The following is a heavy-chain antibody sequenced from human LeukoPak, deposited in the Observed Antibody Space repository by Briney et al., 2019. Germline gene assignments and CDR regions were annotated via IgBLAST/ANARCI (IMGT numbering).Heavy chain of an antibody. V-gene: IGHV3-15*01. J-gene: IGHJ4*02. D-gene: IGHD3-10*01. CDR3: TTGITMVRGVIHLIDY. Sequence: NTGGSLRLSCAASGFTFSNAWMSWVRQAPGKGLEWVGRIKSKTDGGTTDYAAPVKGRFTISRDDSKNTLYLQMNSLKTEDTAVYYCTTGITMVRGVIHLIDYWGQGTLVTVSS. CDR2: IKSKTDGGTT. CDR1: GFTFSNAW.